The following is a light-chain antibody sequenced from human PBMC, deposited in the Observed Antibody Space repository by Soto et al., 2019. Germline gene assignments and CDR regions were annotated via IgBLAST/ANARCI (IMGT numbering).Light chain of an antibody. CDR1: QSISTS. V-gene: IGKV1-39*01. J-gene: IGKJ2*01. CDR3: RQTDTAPYT. Sequence: DIQMTQSPSSLLVSVGDRVTITCRASQSISTSLNWFQQKPGKAPNLLMSGASNLETGVPSRFSGGGSGADFTLTISGLQPEDFATYYCRQTDTAPYTFGPGTKLEIK. CDR2: GAS.